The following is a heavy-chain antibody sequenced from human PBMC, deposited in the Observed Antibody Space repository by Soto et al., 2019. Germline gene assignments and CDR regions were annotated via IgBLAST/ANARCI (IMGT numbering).Heavy chain of an antibody. CDR1: GGSISSGGYY. D-gene: IGHD3-22*01. J-gene: IGHJ6*02. Sequence: SETLSLTCTVSGGSISSGGYYWSWIRQHPGKGLEWIGYIYYSGSTYYNPSLKSRVTISVDTSKNQFSLKLSSVTAADTAVYYCAREEDYYDSSGYYYGMDVWGQGTTVTVSS. V-gene: IGHV4-31*03. CDR3: AREEDYYDSSGYYYGMDV. CDR2: IYYSGST.